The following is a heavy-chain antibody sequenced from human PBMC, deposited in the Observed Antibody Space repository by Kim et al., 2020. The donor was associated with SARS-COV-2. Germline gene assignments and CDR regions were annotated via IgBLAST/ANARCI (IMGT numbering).Heavy chain of an antibody. J-gene: IGHJ5*02. D-gene: IGHD1-26*01. CDR3: ARDRSPNHSSNWFDP. Sequence: GGSLRLSCAASGFTFSSYSMNWVRQAPGKGLEWVSYISSSSSTIYYADSVKGRFTISRDNAKNSLYLQMNSLRDEDTAVYYCARDRSPNHSSNWFDPWGQGTLVTVSS. CDR2: ISSSSSTI. CDR1: GFTFSSYS. V-gene: IGHV3-48*02.